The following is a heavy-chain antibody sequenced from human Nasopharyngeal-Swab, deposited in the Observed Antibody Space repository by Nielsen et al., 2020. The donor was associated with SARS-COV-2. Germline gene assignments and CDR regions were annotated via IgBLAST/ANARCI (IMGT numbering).Heavy chain of an antibody. CDR3: ARDDGSLGDI. CDR1: GFTFNDYS. Sequence: GESLKISCAASGFTFNDYSMNWVRQAPGKGLEWAAAISYDGNTKYYADSAKGRFTISRDSAKNALYLEMNSLRAEDTAVYYCARDDGSLGDIWGQGTLVTVSS. CDR2: ISYDGNTK. V-gene: IGHV3-30*03. J-gene: IGHJ4*02. D-gene: IGHD3-10*01.